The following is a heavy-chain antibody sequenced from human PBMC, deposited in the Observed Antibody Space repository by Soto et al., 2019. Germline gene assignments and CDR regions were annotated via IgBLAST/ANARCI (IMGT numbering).Heavy chain of an antibody. D-gene: IGHD3-10*01. Sequence: SETLSLTCAVYGGSFSGYYWSWIRQPPGKGLEWIGEINHSGSTNYNPSLKSRVTISVDTSKNQFSLKLSSVTAADTAVYYCGRGATMVRGPIYYYGMDVWGQGTTVTGSS. V-gene: IGHV4-34*01. CDR3: GRGATMVRGPIYYYGMDV. CDR2: INHSGST. CDR1: GGSFSGYY. J-gene: IGHJ6*02.